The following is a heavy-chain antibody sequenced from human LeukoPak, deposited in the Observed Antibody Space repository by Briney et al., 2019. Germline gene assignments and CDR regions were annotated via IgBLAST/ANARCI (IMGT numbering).Heavy chain of an antibody. Sequence: SETLSLTCAVYGGSFSGYYWSWIRQPPGKGLEWIGEINHSGSTNYNPSLKSRVTISVDTSKNQFSLKLSSVTAADTAVYYCARGRGRYDSSGYGGYWGQGTLVTVSS. CDR3: ARGRGRYDSSGYGGY. CDR1: GGSFSGYY. D-gene: IGHD3-22*01. V-gene: IGHV4-34*01. CDR2: INHSGST. J-gene: IGHJ4*02.